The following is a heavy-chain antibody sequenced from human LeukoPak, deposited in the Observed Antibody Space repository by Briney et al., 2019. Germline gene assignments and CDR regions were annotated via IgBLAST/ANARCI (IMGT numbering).Heavy chain of an antibody. CDR1: GFTFCDCA. V-gene: IGHV3-9*03. CDR3: AKGGLKRESYYYYTDV. J-gene: IGHJ6*03. Sequence: GGSLRLSCAASGFTFCDCAMHWVRQAPGKGLEWVSGISWNSGNRDYADSVKGRFTISRDNAKSSLYLQMNSLRVEDMALYYCAKGGLKRESYYYYTDVWGKGTTVTVSS. D-gene: IGHD2-8*01. CDR2: ISWNSGNR.